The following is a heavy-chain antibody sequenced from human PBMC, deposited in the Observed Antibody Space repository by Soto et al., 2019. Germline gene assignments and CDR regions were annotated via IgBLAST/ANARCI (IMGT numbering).Heavy chain of an antibody. CDR3: ARDLVDSYGPQLDY. V-gene: IGHV1-18*01. CDR1: GYTFTIYG. J-gene: IGHJ4*02. D-gene: IGHD5-18*01. Sequence: GASVKVSCKASGYTFTIYGISCVRQSPGQWLEWMGCISAYNGNTNYAQKLQGRVTMTTDTSTSTAYMELRSLRSDDTAVYYCARDLVDSYGPQLDYWGQGTLVTVSS. CDR2: ISAYNGNT.